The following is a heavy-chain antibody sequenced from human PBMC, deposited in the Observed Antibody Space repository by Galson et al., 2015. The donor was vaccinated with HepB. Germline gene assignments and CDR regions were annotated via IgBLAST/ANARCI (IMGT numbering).Heavy chain of an antibody. Sequence: SVKVSCKASGGTFSSYAISWVRQAPGQGLEWMGGIIPIFGTANYAQKFQGRVTITADESTSTAYMELSSLRSEDTAVYYCARDRGEVGATTQLGYWGQGTLVTVSS. CDR1: GGTFSSYA. CDR3: ARDRGEVGATTQLGY. J-gene: IGHJ4*02. D-gene: IGHD1-26*01. CDR2: IIPIFGTA. V-gene: IGHV1-69*13.